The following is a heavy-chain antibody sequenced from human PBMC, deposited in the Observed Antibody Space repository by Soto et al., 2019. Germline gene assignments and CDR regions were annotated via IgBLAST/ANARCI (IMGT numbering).Heavy chain of an antibody. J-gene: IGHJ3*02. Sequence: PSETLSLTCTVSNASISSRKWWTWVRQTPGKGLEWIGEIYHSGSINHNPSLKSRVTMSVDKSKNQFSLNMTSVTAADTGVYYCATNFGELLADAFDICGQVPVVTVS. CDR1: NASISSRKW. CDR2: IYHSGSI. V-gene: IGHV4-4*02. D-gene: IGHD3-10*01. CDR3: ATNFGELLADAFDI.